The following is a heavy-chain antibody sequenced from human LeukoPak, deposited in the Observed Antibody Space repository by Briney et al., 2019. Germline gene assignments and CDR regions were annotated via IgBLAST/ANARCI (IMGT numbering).Heavy chain of an antibody. V-gene: IGHV3-15*01. CDR2: IKRRADGGTR. J-gene: IGHJ4*02. D-gene: IGHD2-15*01. CDR3: TTEGSADDY. Sequence: GGSLRLSCVASGFSFSNAWMSWARQSPGRGLEWIGRIKRRADGGTRDYAAPVKGRFFLSRDDSKKTVYLQMNSLKADDTGVYYCTTEGSADDYWGQGTLVTVSS. CDR1: GFSFSNAW.